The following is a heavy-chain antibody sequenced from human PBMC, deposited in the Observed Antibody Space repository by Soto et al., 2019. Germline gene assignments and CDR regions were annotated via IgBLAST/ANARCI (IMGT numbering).Heavy chain of an antibody. Sequence: GGSLRLSCPASGFTVSSKYMSWVRQATGKGLEWVSAIGSAGDTFYPGSVKGRFTISRENAKNSLYLQMNSLRAEDTAVYYCARAIVGATNFGYWGQGTLVTVSS. V-gene: IGHV3-13*01. CDR3: ARAIVGATNFGY. D-gene: IGHD1-26*01. J-gene: IGHJ4*02. CDR1: GFTVSSKY. CDR2: IGSAGDT.